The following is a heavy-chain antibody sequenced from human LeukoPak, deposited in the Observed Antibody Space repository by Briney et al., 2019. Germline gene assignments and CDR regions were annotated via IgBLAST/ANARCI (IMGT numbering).Heavy chain of an antibody. CDR2: IIPIFGTA. Sequence: SVKVSCKASGGTFSSYAISWVRQAPGQGLEWMGGIIPIFGTANYAQKFQGRVTITADESTSTAYMELSSLRSEDTAVYYCARRASYSSSWYQYVGNWFDPWGQGTLVTVSS. V-gene: IGHV1-69*13. CDR1: GGTFSSYA. J-gene: IGHJ5*02. D-gene: IGHD6-13*01. CDR3: ARRASYSSSWYQYVGNWFDP.